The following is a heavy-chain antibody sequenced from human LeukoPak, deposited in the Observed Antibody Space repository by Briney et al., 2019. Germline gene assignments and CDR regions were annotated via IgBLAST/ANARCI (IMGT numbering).Heavy chain of an antibody. Sequence: GGSLRLSCAASGFTFSSYGMHWVRQAPGKGLEGVAVISYDGSNKYYADSVKGRFTISIDNSKNTLYLQMNSLRAEDTAVYYCAKDNGDYALGFDYWGQGTLVTVSS. CDR2: ISYDGSNK. D-gene: IGHD4-17*01. J-gene: IGHJ4*02. V-gene: IGHV3-30*18. CDR3: AKDNGDYALGFDY. CDR1: GFTFSSYG.